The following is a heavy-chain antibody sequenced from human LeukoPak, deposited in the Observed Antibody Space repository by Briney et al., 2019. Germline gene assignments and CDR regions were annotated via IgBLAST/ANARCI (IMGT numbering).Heavy chain of an antibody. D-gene: IGHD2/OR15-2a*01. Sequence: GGSLRLSCAASGFTFSNAWMSWVRQAPGKGLEWVFRIISKVDGGTADYAAPVKGRFTISRDDSKNTVYLQMNSLKTEDTAVYYCTTSGGTTTRFVDYWGQGNLVSVSS. CDR3: TTSGGTTTRFVDY. J-gene: IGHJ4*02. CDR2: IISKVDGGTA. V-gene: IGHV3-15*01. CDR1: GFTFSNAW.